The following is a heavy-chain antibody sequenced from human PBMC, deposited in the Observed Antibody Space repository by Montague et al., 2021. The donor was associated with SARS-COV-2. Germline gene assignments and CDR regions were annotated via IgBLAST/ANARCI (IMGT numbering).Heavy chain of an antibody. J-gene: IGHJ4*02. CDR1: GFTFSSFN. CDR2: ISTSSSNI. CDR3: ARERGDYGADGGFDF. Sequence: SLRLSCAASGFTFSSFNMNWVRQAPGKGLEWVSFISTSSSNIYYADSERGRFTISRDKAKNSLYLQMNSLRDEDTAVYYCARERGDYGADGGFDFWGQGTLVTVSS. V-gene: IGHV3-48*02. D-gene: IGHD3-10*01.